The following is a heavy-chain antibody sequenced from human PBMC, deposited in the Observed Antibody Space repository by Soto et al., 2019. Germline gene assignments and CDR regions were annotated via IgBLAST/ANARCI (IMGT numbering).Heavy chain of an antibody. D-gene: IGHD2-21*02. CDR3: TTPWGGDSGSLDY. V-gene: IGHV3-15*01. Sequence: GGSLRLSCRGSGLPFRDAWMSWVRQAPGKGLEWVGRIKSNTYGGTTDYGTHVKGRFTISRDDSKDTMYLQMNRLKTEDTGVYYCTTPWGGDSGSLDYWGQGARVTVSS. CDR2: IKSNTYGGTT. CDR1: GLPFRDAW. J-gene: IGHJ4*02.